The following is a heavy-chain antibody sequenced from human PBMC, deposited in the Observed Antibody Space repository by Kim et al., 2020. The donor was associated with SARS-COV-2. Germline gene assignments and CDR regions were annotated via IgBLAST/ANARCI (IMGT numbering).Heavy chain of an antibody. Sequence: GGSLRLSCAASGFTFSSYSVNWVRQAPGKGLEWVSSISSSSSYIYYADSVKGRFTISRDNAKNSLYLQMNSLRAEDTAVYYCARDWVSSSWKTFDYWGQGTLVTVSS. J-gene: IGHJ4*02. CDR3: ARDWVSSSWKTFDY. D-gene: IGHD6-13*01. CDR1: GFTFSSYS. V-gene: IGHV3-21*01. CDR2: ISSSSSYI.